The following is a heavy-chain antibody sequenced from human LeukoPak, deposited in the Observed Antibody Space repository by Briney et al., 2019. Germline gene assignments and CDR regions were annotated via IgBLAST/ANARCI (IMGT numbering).Heavy chain of an antibody. CDR2: ISSSSNYI. CDR1: GLTFSSYS. D-gene: IGHD1-20*01. V-gene: IGHV3-21*01. Sequence: GGSLRLSCAASGLTFSSYSMNWVRQAPGKGLEWVSSISSSSNYIYYADSVKGRFTISRDNAKNSLYLQMNSLRAEDSAVYYCARGGHNWDLNAYFDYWGQRTLVTVSS. CDR3: ARGGHNWDLNAYFDY. J-gene: IGHJ4*02.